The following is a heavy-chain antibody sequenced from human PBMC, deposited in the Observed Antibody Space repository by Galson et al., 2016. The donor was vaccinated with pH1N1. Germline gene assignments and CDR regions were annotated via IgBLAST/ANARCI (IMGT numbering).Heavy chain of an antibody. Sequence: PNSGDTKYAQNFQGRVTLTRDTSINTAYMELSSLTSDDTAVYYCATGSGNSWFDPWGQGTLVTVSS. J-gene: IGHJ5*02. CDR3: ATGSGNSWFDP. V-gene: IGHV1-2*02. D-gene: IGHD3-10*01. CDR2: PNSGDT.